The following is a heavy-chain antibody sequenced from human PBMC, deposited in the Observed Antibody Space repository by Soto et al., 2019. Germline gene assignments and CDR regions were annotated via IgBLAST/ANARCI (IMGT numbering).Heavy chain of an antibody. CDR3: ARGFSYYDSRSSFDI. Sequence: GGSLRLSCAASEFTFSTYAMTWVRQAPGRGLQWVATISDSGDITYYADSVKGRFTISRDNSKNTLYLQMNSLRAEDTAVYYCARGFSYYDSRSSFDIWGQGTMVTVSS. V-gene: IGHV3-23*01. CDR1: EFTFSTYA. D-gene: IGHD3-22*01. J-gene: IGHJ3*02. CDR2: ISDSGDIT.